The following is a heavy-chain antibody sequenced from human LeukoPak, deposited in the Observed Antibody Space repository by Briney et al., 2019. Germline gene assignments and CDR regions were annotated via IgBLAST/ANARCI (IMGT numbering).Heavy chain of an antibody. J-gene: IGHJ4*02. V-gene: IGHV4-59*12. CDR3: ARDRMGLYYYDSSGLRY. CDR1: GGSISSYY. D-gene: IGHD3-22*01. CDR2: IYYSGST. Sequence: SETLSLTCTVSGGSISSYYWSWIRQPPGKGLEWIGYIYYSGSTNYNPSLKSRVTISVDTSKNQFSLKLSSVTAADTAVYYCARDRMGLYYYDSSGLRYWGQGTLVTVSS.